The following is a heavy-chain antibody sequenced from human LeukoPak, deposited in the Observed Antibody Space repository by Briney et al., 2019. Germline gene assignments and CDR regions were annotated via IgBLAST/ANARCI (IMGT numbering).Heavy chain of an antibody. Sequence: PGGSLRLSSAASGVTFISYTMSRARQAPAKSLELVSAISGNGGSTYYADSVKGRFTISRDNSKNTLYLQMNSLRAEDTAVYYCAKDGTMRITIFGVDPTLNWFDPWGQGTLVTVSS. V-gene: IGHV3-23*01. CDR1: GVTFISYT. D-gene: IGHD3-3*01. CDR2: ISGNGGST. CDR3: AKDGTMRITIFGVDPTLNWFDP. J-gene: IGHJ5*02.